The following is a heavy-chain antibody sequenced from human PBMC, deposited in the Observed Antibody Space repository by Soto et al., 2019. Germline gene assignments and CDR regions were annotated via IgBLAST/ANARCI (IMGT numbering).Heavy chain of an antibody. J-gene: IGHJ6*03. Sequence: GESLKISCKGSGYSFTSYWISWVRQMPGKGLEWMGRIDPSDSYTNYSPSFQGHVTISADKSISTAYLQWSSLKASDTAMYYFARQAAAGIDYYYYMDVWGKGTTVTVSS. V-gene: IGHV5-10-1*01. D-gene: IGHD6-13*01. CDR3: ARQAAAGIDYYYYMDV. CDR1: GYSFTSYW. CDR2: IDPSDSYT.